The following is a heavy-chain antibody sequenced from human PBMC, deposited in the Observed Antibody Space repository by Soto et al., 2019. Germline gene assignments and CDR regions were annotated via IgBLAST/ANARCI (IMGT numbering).Heavy chain of an antibody. CDR3: ARVGRGESGYDYRHDN. V-gene: IGHV3-48*02. CDR1: GFSFSGYT. CDR2: ISTLSATI. Sequence: EVQLVESGGGLVQPGGSLRLSCAASGFSFSGYTMSWVRQAPGKGLEWVSYISTLSATIHNADFVKGRFTISRDNAKNSLYLQMNSLRDEDTAVYYCARVGRGESGYDYRHDNWGQGTLVTVSS. D-gene: IGHD5-12*01. J-gene: IGHJ4*02.